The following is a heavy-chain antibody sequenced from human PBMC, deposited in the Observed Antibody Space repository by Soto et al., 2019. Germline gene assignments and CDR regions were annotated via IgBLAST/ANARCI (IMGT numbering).Heavy chain of an antibody. Sequence: SETLSLTGTVSGGSISSSSDYWGWIRQPPGKGLEWIGSIYYSGSTYYNPSLKSRVTISVDTSKNQFSLKLSSVTAADTAVYYCAHQGYYYGSGSYSPYYYYGMDVWGQGTTVT. J-gene: IGHJ6*02. CDR3: AHQGYYYGSGSYSPYYYYGMDV. D-gene: IGHD3-10*01. CDR1: GGSISSSSDY. V-gene: IGHV4-39*01. CDR2: IYYSGST.